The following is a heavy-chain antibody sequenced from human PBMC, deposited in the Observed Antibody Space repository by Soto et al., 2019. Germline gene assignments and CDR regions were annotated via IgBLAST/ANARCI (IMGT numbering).Heavy chain of an antibody. J-gene: IGHJ2*01. CDR3: AKAGDNYVPWYFDL. CDR1: GFTFSSYA. V-gene: IGHV3-23*01. Sequence: PGXSLRLSCAASGFTFSSYAISWVDQAPGKGLEWVSDISASGGSTYYADSVKGRFTISRDNSKNTLYLQMNSLRAEDTAVYYCAKAGDNYVPWYFDLWGRGTLVTVSS. D-gene: IGHD4-4*01. CDR2: ISASGGST.